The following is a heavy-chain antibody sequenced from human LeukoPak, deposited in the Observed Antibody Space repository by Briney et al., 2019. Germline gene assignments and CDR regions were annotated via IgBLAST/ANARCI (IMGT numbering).Heavy chain of an antibody. CDR3: ARHAGHANVIAARLYYDYYMDV. V-gene: IGHV4-39*01. D-gene: IGHD6-6*01. CDR2: IYYSGST. CDR1: GGSISSSSYY. J-gene: IGHJ6*03. Sequence: PSETLSLTCTVSGGSISSSSYYWGWIRQPPGKGLEWIGSIYYSGSTNYNPSLKSRVTISVDTSKNQFSLKLSSVTAADTAVYYCARHAGHANVIAARLYYDYYMDVWGKGTTVTVSS.